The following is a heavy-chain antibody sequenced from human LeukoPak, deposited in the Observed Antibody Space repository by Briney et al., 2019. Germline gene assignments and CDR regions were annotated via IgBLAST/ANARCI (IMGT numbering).Heavy chain of an antibody. CDR2: IIPILGIA. CDR1: GGTFSSYA. CDR3: ATTKYYYDSSGYYP. V-gene: IGHV1-69*04. Sequence: GASVKVSCKASGGTFSSYAISWVRQAPGQGLEWMGRIIPILGIANYAQKFQGRVTITADKSTSTAYMELSSLRSGDTAVYYCATTKYYYDSSGYYPWGQGTLVTVSS. J-gene: IGHJ5*02. D-gene: IGHD3-22*01.